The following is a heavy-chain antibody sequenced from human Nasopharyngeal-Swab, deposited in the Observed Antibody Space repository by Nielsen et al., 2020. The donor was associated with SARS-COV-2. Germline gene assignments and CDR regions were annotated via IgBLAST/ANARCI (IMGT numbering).Heavy chain of an antibody. CDR2: IYHSGST. J-gene: IGHJ6*02. CDR1: GGSISSSNW. CDR3: ARGQLLLYYYYGMDV. D-gene: IGHD2-15*01. V-gene: IGHV4-4*02. Sequence: SETLSLTCAVSGGSISSSNWWSWVRQPPGKGLEWIGEIYHSGSTNYNPSLKSRVTISVDKSKNQFSLKLSSVTAADTAVYYCARGQLLLYYYYGMDVWGQGTTVTVSS.